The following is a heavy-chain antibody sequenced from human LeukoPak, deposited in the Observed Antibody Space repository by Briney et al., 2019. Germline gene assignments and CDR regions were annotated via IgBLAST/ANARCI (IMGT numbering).Heavy chain of an antibody. D-gene: IGHD3-22*01. V-gene: IGHV3-30*04. CDR1: GFIFSGYA. CDR3: ARQEARNYYYEGLDY. CDR2: ISCNGGRK. J-gene: IGHJ4*02. Sequence: GGSLRLSCVASGFIFSGYAIHWVRQAPGKGLEWVSLISCNGGRKEYADSVKGRFTIDRDNSKNTVYLQMNSLRPDDTAIYFCARQEARNYYYEGLDYWGQGNLVTVSS.